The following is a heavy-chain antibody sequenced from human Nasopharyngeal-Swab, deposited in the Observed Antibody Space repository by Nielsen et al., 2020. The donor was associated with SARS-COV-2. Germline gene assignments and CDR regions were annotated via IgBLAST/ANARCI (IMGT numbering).Heavy chain of an antibody. CDR1: GFTFTSSA. CDR2: IVVGEGNT. D-gene: IGHD5/OR15-5a*01. V-gene: IGHV1-58*01. CDR3: AARALSDDYFDY. J-gene: IGHJ4*02. Sequence: SVKVSCKASGFTFTSSAVQWVRQARGQRLEWMGWIVVGEGNTNYAQRFQERVTITRDMSTSTAYMELSSLTSEDTAVYYCAARALSDDYFDYWGQGTLVTVSS.